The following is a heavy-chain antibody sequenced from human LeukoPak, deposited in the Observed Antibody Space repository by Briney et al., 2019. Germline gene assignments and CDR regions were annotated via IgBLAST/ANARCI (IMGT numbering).Heavy chain of an antibody. CDR3: GIAHGWSDS. V-gene: IGHV3-23*01. Sequence: GGSLRLSCAASGFTFATYAMKWVRQAPGKGLEWVSAISGSGYSAYYAESVKGRFTISRDNSNNTLYLQMNSLTADDTAIYYCGIAHGWSDSWGQGTLVIVSS. CDR1: GFTFATYA. CDR2: ISGSGYSA. J-gene: IGHJ5*02. D-gene: IGHD2-2*03.